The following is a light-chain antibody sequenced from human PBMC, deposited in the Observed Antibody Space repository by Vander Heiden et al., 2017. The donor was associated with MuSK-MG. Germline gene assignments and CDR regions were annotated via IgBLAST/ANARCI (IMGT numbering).Light chain of an antibody. CDR3: SSYTSSSTPKV. Sequence: QSALPQPASGSGSPGQSITISCTGTSSDVGGYNYVSWYQQHPGKAPKLMIYDVSNRPSGVSNRFSGSKSGNTASLTISGLQAEDEADYYCSSYTSSSTPKVFGGGTKLTVL. CDR1: SSDVGGYNY. CDR2: DVS. V-gene: IGLV2-14*01. J-gene: IGLJ3*02.